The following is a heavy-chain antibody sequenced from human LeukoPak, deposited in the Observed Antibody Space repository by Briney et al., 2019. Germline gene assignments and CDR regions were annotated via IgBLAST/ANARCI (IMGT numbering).Heavy chain of an antibody. V-gene: IGHV3-11*06. Sequence: GGSLRLSCAASGFTFSDYYMSWIRQAPGKGLEWVSYISSSSSYTNYADSVKGRFTISRDNAKNSLYLQMNSLRAEDTAVYYCARDEVGQVVTATSFPDYWGQGTLVTVSS. D-gene: IGHD2-21*02. CDR1: GFTFSDYY. CDR2: ISSSSSYT. J-gene: IGHJ4*02. CDR3: ARDEVGQVVTATSFPDY.